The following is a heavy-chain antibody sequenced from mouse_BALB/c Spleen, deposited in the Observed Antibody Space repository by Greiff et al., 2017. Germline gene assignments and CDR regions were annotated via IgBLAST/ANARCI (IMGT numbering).Heavy chain of an antibody. Sequence: VKLQQSGAELVRPGVSVKISCKGSGYTFTDYAMHWVKQSHAKSLEWIGVISTYYGDASYNQKFKGKATMTVDKSSSTAYMELARLTSEDSAIYYCARVGRGSSPWFAYWGQGTLVTVSA. D-gene: IGHD1-1*01. J-gene: IGHJ3*01. CDR2: ISTYYGDA. CDR1: GYTFTDYA. CDR3: ARVGRGSSPWFAY. V-gene: IGHV1S137*01.